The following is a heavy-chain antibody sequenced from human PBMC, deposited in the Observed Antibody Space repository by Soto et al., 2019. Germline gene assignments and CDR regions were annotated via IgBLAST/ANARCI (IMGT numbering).Heavy chain of an antibody. Sequence: QVQLVESGGGVVQPGRSLRLSCAASGFTFSSYAMHWVRQAPGKGLEWVAVISYDGSNKYYADYVKGRFTISRDKSKNTLYLKMNSMRAEDTAVYYCARDITAAAPHYYCYGIDVWGKGTTVTVSS. J-gene: IGHJ6*04. CDR1: GFTFSSYA. CDR2: ISYDGSNK. CDR3: ARDITAAAPHYYCYGIDV. V-gene: IGHV3-30-3*01. D-gene: IGHD1-20*01.